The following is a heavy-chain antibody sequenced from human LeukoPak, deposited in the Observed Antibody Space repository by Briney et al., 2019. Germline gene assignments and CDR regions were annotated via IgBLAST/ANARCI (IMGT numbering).Heavy chain of an antibody. CDR2: ISYDGSNE. D-gene: IGHD2-15*01. J-gene: IGHJ3*02. CDR3: AREGGRGYCSGGSCGAFDI. Sequence: GGSLRLSCAASGFTFSGSAMHWVRQAPGKGLEWVAVISYDGSNEYYADSVKGRFTISRDNSKNTLYLQMNSLRAEDTAVYYCAREGGRGYCSGGSCGAFDIWGQGTMVTVSS. V-gene: IGHV3-30-3*01. CDR1: GFTFSGSA.